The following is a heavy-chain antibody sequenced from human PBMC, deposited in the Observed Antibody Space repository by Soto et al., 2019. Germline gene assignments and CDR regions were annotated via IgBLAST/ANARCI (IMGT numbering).Heavy chain of an antibody. J-gene: IGHJ6*02. Sequence: SVKVSCKASGGTFSSYAISWVRQAPGQGLEWMGGIIPISGTANYAQKFQGRVTITADESTSTAYMELSSLRSEDTAVYYCARSQGSSTSLEIYYCYYYGMDVWGQGTTVTVSS. CDR2: IIPISGTA. CDR3: ARSQGSSTSLEIYYCYYYGMDV. V-gene: IGHV1-69*13. CDR1: GGTFSSYA. D-gene: IGHD2-2*01.